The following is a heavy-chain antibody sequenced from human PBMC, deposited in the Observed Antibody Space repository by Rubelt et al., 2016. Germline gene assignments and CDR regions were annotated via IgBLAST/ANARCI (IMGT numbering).Heavy chain of an antibody. CDR1: GYTFTGYY. D-gene: IGHD3-22*01. Sequence: QVQLVQSGAEAKKPGASVKVSCKASGYTFTGYYMHWVRQAPGQGLEWMGWINPNSGGTNYARKVQGRVTMAGDTSISTAYMGLSRLRSDVTAVYYCARFAIGGHSSGYLFDYWGQGTLVTVSS. CDR3: ARFAIGGHSSGYLFDY. V-gene: IGHV1-2*02. J-gene: IGHJ4*02. CDR2: INPNSGGT.